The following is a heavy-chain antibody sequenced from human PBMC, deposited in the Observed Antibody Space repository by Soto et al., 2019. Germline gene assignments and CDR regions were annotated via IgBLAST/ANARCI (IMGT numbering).Heavy chain of an antibody. CDR2: INHSGST. CDR1: GGSFSGYY. D-gene: IGHD1-26*01. V-gene: IGHV4-34*01. J-gene: IGHJ4*02. Sequence: SETLSLTCAVYGGSFSGYYWSWIRQPPGKGLEWIGEINHSGSTNYNPSLKSRVTISVDTSKNQFSLKLSSVTAADTAVYYCAREWGGSYSRWGQGTLVTVSS. CDR3: AREWGGSYSR.